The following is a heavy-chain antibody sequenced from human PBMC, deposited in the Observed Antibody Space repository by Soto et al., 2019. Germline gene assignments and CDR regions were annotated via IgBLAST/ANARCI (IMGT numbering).Heavy chain of an antibody. Sequence: GESLKISCKHSGYSFTSYWIGWVRQMPGKGLEWIGIIFPGDSETSYSPSFQGQVTISADKSITTAYLQWSSLKASDTAMYYCARNLRGKVHPRSYSSYYMDFWGTGTTVIVSS. CDR1: GYSFTSYW. CDR2: IFPGDSET. D-gene: IGHD3-10*01. J-gene: IGHJ6*03. V-gene: IGHV5-51*01. CDR3: ARNLRGKVHPRSYSSYYMDF.